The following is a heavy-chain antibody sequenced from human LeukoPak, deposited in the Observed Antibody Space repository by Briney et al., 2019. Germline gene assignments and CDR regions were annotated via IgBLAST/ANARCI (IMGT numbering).Heavy chain of an antibody. V-gene: IGHV4-39*01. CDR1: GGSISSSSYY. D-gene: IGHD3-10*01. Sequence: SETLSLTCTVSGGSISSSSYYWGWIRQPRGKGLEWIGSIYYSRSTYYDPSLKSRVTISVDTSKNQFSLKLRSVTAADKAVYYCARLTIYPSGEDSWGQGTLVTVSS. CDR2: IYYSRST. CDR3: ARLTIYPSGEDS. J-gene: IGHJ4*02.